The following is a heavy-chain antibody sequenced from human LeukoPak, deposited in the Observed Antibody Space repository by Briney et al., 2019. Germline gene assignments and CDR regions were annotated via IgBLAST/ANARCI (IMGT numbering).Heavy chain of an antibody. V-gene: IGHV4-31*03. J-gene: IGHJ5*02. CDR2: IYYSGST. CDR1: GGSISSGGYF. D-gene: IGHD3-10*01. Sequence: SQTLSLTCTVSGGSISSGGYFWSWIRQHPGKGLEWIGYIYYSGSTYYNPSLKSRVTISVDTSKNQFSLKLSSVTAADTAVYYCARAEGSGRPNWFDPWGQGTLVTVSS. CDR3: ARAEGSGRPNWFDP.